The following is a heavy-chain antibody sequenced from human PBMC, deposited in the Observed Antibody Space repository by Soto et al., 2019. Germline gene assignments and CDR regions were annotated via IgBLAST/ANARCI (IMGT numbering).Heavy chain of an antibody. CDR2: INSDGSST. V-gene: IGHV3-74*01. CDR1: GFTFSSYW. D-gene: IGHD6-6*01. J-gene: IGHJ4*02. Sequence: EVQLVESGGGLVQPGGSLRLSCAASGFTFSSYWMHWVRQAPGKGLVWVSRINSDGSSTTYADSVKGRFTNSRDNAKNTLNLQMNSLRAEDTAVYYCARASSSGGYFDSWGQGTLVTVSS. CDR3: ARASSSGGYFDS.